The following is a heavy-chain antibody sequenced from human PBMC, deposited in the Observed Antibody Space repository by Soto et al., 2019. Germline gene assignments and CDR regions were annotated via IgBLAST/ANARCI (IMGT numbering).Heavy chain of an antibody. D-gene: IGHD2-2*01. Sequence: GGSLRLSCAASGFTFSSYSMNWVRQAPGKGLEWVSSISSSSSYIYYADSVKGRFTISRDNAKNSLYLQMNSLRAEDTAVYYCARNSYCSSTSCYQLYYYYGMDVWGQGTTVTV. CDR2: ISSSSSYI. CDR1: GFTFSSYS. V-gene: IGHV3-21*01. J-gene: IGHJ6*02. CDR3: ARNSYCSSTSCYQLYYYYGMDV.